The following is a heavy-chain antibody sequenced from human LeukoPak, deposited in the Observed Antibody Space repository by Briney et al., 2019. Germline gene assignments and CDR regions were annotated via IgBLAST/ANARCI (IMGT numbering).Heavy chain of an antibody. CDR3: ASGDCWRGYRGGAFDI. V-gene: IGHV3-7*01. D-gene: IGHD3-3*01. J-gene: IGHJ3*02. CDR2: IKQDGSEK. Sequence: GGSLRLSCAASGFTFSSNWMSWVRQAPGKGLEWVANIKQDGSEKYYVDPVKGRFTISRDNAKNSLYLQMNSLRAEDTAVYYCASGDCWRGYRGGAFDIWGQGTMVTVSS. CDR1: GFTFSSNW.